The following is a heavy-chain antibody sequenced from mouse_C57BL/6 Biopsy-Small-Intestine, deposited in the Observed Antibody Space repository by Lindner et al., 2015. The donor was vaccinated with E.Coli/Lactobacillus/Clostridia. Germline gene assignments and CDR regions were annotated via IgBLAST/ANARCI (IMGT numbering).Heavy chain of an antibody. CDR3: ARQDYSNYGFAY. CDR1: GYVFTGYY. V-gene: IGHV1-84*01. CDR2: IYPGSGNT. J-gene: IGHJ3*01. Sequence: VQLQESGPELMKPGASVKISCKASGYVFTGYYINWVKQRPGQGLEWIGWIYPGSGNTNYNEKFKDKAALTVDTSSSTAYMQLSSLTSEDSAVYFCARQDYSNYGFAYWGQGTLITVSA. D-gene: IGHD2-5*01.